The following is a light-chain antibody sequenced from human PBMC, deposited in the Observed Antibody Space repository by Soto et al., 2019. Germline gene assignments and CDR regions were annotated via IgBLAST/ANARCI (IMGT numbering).Light chain of an antibody. CDR1: QSVSTNY. J-gene: IGKJ5*01. CDR3: QQYNNWPFS. Sequence: EIVLTQSPGTLSLSPGERATLSCRASQSVSTNYLAWYQQKPGQAPRLLIYGASNRATGIPDRFSGTGSETDFTLTISGLQSEDSAVYFCQQYNNWPFSFGQGTRLEIK. CDR2: GAS. V-gene: IGKV3-20*01.